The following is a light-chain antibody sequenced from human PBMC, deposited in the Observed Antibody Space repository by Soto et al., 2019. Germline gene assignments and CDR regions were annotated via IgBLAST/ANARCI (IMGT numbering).Light chain of an antibody. CDR3: QTWASSIVV. J-gene: IGLJ2*01. Sequence: SYELTQPPSVSVSPGQTASITCSGAKLGHKYVSWYQQKPGQSPILVIYQDSKRPSGIPERVSGSNSGSTATLTISETQAMDEADYYCQTWASSIVVFGGGTKLTVL. CDR2: QDS. CDR1: KLGHKY. V-gene: IGLV3-1*01.